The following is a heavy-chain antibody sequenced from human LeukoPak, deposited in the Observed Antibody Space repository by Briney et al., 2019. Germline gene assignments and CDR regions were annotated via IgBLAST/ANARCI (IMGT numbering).Heavy chain of an antibody. J-gene: IGHJ4*02. CDR1: GLTFSNAW. V-gene: IGHV3-33*08. CDR2: IRYDGSNK. D-gene: IGHD3-22*01. CDR3: ARESYYDSSGYHDY. Sequence: GGSLRLSCAASGLTFSNAWVIWVRQAPGKGREGVAVIRYDGSNKNYADSVKGRFTISRDNSKNTLYLQMNSLRAEDTAVYYCARESYYDSSGYHDYWGQGTLVTVSS.